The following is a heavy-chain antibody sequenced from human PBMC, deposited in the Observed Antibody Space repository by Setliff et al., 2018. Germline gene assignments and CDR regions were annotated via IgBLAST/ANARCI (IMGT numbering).Heavy chain of an antibody. CDR2: INPSGGST. CDR3: ASRGTSNDYYYYMDV. CDR1: GYTFTSYY. Sequence: SVTVSCKASGYTFTSYYMHWVRQAPGQGLEWMGIINPSGGSTSYAQKFQGRVTMTRDTSTSTVYMELSSLRSEDTAVYYCASRGTSNDYYYYMDVWGKGTTVTAP. V-gene: IGHV1-46*01. J-gene: IGHJ6*03. D-gene: IGHD3-16*01.